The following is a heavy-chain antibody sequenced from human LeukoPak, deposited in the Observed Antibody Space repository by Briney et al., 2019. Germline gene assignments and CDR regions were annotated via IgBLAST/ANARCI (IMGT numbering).Heavy chain of an antibody. CDR3: ARYYYDSSGYTPG. CDR2: IYSGGST. V-gene: IGHV3-66*01. Sequence: GGSLRLSCVASGFTVSSNYMSWVRQAPGKGLEWVSVIYSGGSTYYADSVKGRFTISRDNSKNTLYLQMNSLRAEDTAVYYCARYYYDSSGYTPGWGQGTLVTVSS. CDR1: GFTVSSNY. D-gene: IGHD3-22*01. J-gene: IGHJ4*02.